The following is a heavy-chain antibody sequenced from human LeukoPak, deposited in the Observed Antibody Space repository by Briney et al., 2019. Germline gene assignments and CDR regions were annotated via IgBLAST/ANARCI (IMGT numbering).Heavy chain of an antibody. J-gene: IGHJ4*02. CDR2: ISGSGGST. CDR1: GFTFSSYA. Sequence: PGGSLRLSCAASGFTFSSYAMSWVRQAPGKGLEWVSAISGSGGSTYYADSVKGRFTISRDNSKNTLYLQMNSLRAEDTAVYYCAKDFLIAVAGTIDYWGQGTLVTVSS. CDR3: AKDFLIAVAGTIDY. V-gene: IGHV3-23*01. D-gene: IGHD6-19*01.